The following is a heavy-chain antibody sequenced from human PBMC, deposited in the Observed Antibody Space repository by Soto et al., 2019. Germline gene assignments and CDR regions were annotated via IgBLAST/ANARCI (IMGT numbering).Heavy chain of an antibody. CDR3: ARDAYDSSGYFPTSFWGLEN. J-gene: IGHJ4*02. CDR1: GYTFTSYG. Sequence: GASVKVSCKASGYTFTSYGISWVRQAPGQGLEWMGWISAYNGNTNYAQKLQGRVTMTTDTSTSTAYMGLRSLRSDDTAVYYCARDAYDSSGYFPTSFWGLENWGQGTLVTVSS. V-gene: IGHV1-18*01. CDR2: ISAYNGNT. D-gene: IGHD3-22*01.